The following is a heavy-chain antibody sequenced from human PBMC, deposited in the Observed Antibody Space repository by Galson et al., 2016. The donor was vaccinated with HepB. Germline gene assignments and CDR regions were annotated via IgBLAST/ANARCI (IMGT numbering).Heavy chain of an antibody. CDR2: IWYDGSNK. CDR3: ARDVEQWVYHGMDV. D-gene: IGHD6-19*01. V-gene: IGHV3-33*01. Sequence: SLRLSCAASGFTFSSYGMHWVRQAPGKGLEWVAVIWYDGSNKYYADSVKGRFTISRDNSKNTLYLQMNSLRAEDTAVYYCARDVEQWVYHGMDVWGQGTLVTVSS. J-gene: IGHJ6*02. CDR1: GFTFSSYG.